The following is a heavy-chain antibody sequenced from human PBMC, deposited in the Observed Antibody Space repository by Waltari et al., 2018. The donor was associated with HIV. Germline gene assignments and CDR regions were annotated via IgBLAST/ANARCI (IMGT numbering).Heavy chain of an antibody. J-gene: IGHJ3*01. CDR2: INTNTGNP. V-gene: IGHV7-4-1*02. CDR3: ARDSGRGRAFDF. CDR1: GYTFTSSS. Sequence: QVQLVQSGSELKKPGASVKISCQASGYTFTSSSLNLVRQAPGQGLEWMGWINTNTGNPMYAQGFTGRFVFSLDTSVSTTYLQISSLTAEDTAVYYCARDSGRGRAFDFWGQGTMVTVSS. D-gene: IGHD6-25*01.